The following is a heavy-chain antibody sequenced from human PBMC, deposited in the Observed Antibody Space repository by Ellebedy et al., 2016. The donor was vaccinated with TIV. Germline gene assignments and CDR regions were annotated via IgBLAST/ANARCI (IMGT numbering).Heavy chain of an antibody. CDR1: GYTFTSYY. CDR3: ARLGYCISTSCYVGHGMDV. V-gene: IGHV1-46*01. CDR2: INPSGGST. Sequence: ASVKVSCKASGYTFTSYYMHWVRQAPGQGLEWMGIINPSGGSTSYAQKFQGRITMTRDTSTSTVYMELSSLSSEDTAVYYCARLGYCISTSCYVGHGMDVWGQGTTVTVSS. D-gene: IGHD2-2*01. J-gene: IGHJ6*02.